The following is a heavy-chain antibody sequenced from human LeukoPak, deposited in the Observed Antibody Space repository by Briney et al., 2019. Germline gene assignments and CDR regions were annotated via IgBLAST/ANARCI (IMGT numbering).Heavy chain of an antibody. J-gene: IGHJ1*01. CDR1: GFTFSDYY. CDR3: ARTGRADYSNYEEYFQH. D-gene: IGHD4-4*01. Sequence: GGSLRLSCAASGFTFSDYYMSWIRQAPGKGLEWVSYISSSGSTIYYADSVKGRFTISRDNAKNSLYLQMNSLRAENTAVYYCARTGRADYSNYEEYFQHWGQGTLVTVSS. V-gene: IGHV3-11*01. CDR2: ISSSGSTI.